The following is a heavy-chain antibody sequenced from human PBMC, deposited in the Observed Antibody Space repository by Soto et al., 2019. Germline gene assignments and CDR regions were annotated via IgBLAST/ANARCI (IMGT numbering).Heavy chain of an antibody. CDR1: GFTFSRYT. CDR2: MSSTGSTI. Sequence: WGSLRLSCSASGFTFSRYTMNWGRQAPGKGLEWVSCMSSTGSTIYYADSVKGRFTISRDNAKNSLYLQMNSLRDEDTAVYYCARATSSWDSPFDYWGQGTLVTVSS. CDR3: ARATSSWDSPFDY. D-gene: IGHD6-13*01. V-gene: IGHV3-48*02. J-gene: IGHJ4*02.